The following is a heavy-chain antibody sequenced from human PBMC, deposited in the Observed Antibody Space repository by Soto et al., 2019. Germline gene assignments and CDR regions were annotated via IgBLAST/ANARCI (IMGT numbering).Heavy chain of an antibody. J-gene: IGHJ3*02. CDR3: ARVKAARPDAFDI. V-gene: IGHV1-2*04. CDR1: GYTFTGYY. Sequence: ASVKVSCKASGYTFTGYYMHWVRQAPGQGLEWMGWINPNSGGTNYAQKFQGWVTMTRDTSISTAYMELSRLRSDDTAVYYCARVKAARPDAFDIWGQGTMVTVSS. CDR2: INPNSGGT. D-gene: IGHD6-6*01.